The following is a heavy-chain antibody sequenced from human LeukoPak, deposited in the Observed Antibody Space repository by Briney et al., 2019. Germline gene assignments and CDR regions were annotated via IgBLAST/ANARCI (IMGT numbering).Heavy chain of an antibody. CDR3: ARDRYYYDSSGYRYYYYYMDV. V-gene: IGHV4-4*02. J-gene: IGHJ6*03. Sequence: PSGTLSLTCAVSGGSISSSNWWSWVRQPPGKGLEWIGEIYHSGSTNYNPSLKSRVTMSVDTSKNQFSLKLSSVTAADTAVYYCARDRYYYDSSGYRYYYYYMDVWGKGTTVTVSS. CDR1: GGSISSSNW. CDR2: IYHSGST. D-gene: IGHD3-22*01.